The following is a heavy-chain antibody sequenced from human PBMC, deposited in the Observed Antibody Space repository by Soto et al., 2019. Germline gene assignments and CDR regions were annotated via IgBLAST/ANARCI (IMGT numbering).Heavy chain of an antibody. D-gene: IGHD1-20*01. CDR3: ARYEMTYNWND. V-gene: IGHV3-23*01. CDR1: GFTFRGDA. J-gene: IGHJ4*02. CDR2: ISGSGEMT. Sequence: EVQLLESGGDLVQPGGSLRLSCAASGFTFRGDAMSWVRQAPGKGLEWVSSISGSGEMTHYADSVKGRFTISRDNAKNTLYLQMESLRAEDTALYYCARYEMTYNWNDWGQGALVTVSS.